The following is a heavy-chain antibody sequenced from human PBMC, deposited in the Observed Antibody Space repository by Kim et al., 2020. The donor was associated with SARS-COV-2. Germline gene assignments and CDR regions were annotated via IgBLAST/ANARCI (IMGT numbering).Heavy chain of an antibody. CDR2: ISGSGGST. D-gene: IGHD6-13*01. J-gene: IGHJ4*02. CDR3: AKDLLAADGNQFDY. V-gene: IGHV3-23*01. CDR1: GFTFSSYV. Sequence: GGSLRLSCAASGFTFSSYVMSWVRQAPGKGLEWVSAISGSGGSTYYADSVKGRFTISRDTSKSTLYLQMNSLRAEDTAVYYCAKDLLAADGNQFDYWGQGTLVTVSS.